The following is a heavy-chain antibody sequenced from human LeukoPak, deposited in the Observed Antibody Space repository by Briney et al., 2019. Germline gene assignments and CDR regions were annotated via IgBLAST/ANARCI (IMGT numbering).Heavy chain of an antibody. CDR2: IYSSGSN. CDR3: ARAGYYYYYMDV. J-gene: IGHJ6*03. CDR1: GGSISSYY. Sequence: SETLSLTCTVSGGSISSYYWSWIRQPPGKGLEWIGRIYSSGSNNYNPSLRSRVTISLETSKNQFSLKLTSVTAADTAVYYCARAGYYYYYMDVWGKGTTVTVSS. V-gene: IGHV4-4*07.